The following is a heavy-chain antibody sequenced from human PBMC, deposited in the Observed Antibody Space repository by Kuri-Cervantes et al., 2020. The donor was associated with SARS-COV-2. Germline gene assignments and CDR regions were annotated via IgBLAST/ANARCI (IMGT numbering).Heavy chain of an antibody. V-gene: IGHV4-39*01. CDR3: ARLVPPTLFYDSSGSMYDAFDI. D-gene: IGHD3-22*01. CDR1: GGSISSSSYY. Sequence: SETLSLTCTVSGGSISSSSYYWGWIRQPPGKGLEWIGSIYYSGSTYYNPSVKSRVTISVDTSKNQFSLKLSSVTAADTAVYYCARLVPPTLFYDSSGSMYDAFDIWGQGTMVTVSS. J-gene: IGHJ3*02. CDR2: IYYSGST.